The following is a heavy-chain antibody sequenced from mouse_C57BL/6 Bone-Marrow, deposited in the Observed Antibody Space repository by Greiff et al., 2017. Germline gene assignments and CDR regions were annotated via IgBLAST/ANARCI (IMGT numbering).Heavy chain of an antibody. D-gene: IGHD1-1*01. CDR3: ARDFLPGSSHFWAMDY. Sequence: EVKLVESEGGLVQPGSSMKLSCTASGFTFSDYYMAWVRQVPEKGLEWVANINYDGSSTYYLDSLKSRFIISRDNAKNILYLQMSSLKSEDTATYYCARDFLPGSSHFWAMDYWGQGTSVTVSS. CDR1: GFTFSDYY. V-gene: IGHV5-16*01. CDR2: INYDGSST. J-gene: IGHJ4*01.